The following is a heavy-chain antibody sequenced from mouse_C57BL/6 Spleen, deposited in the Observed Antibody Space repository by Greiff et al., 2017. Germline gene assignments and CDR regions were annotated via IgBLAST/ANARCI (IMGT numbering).Heavy chain of an antibody. CDR2: IYPGDGDT. CDR1: GYAFSSYW. D-gene: IGHD4-1*02. CDR3: ARSTGDRGFFDY. J-gene: IGHJ2*01. V-gene: IGHV1-80*01. Sequence: VKLQESGAELVKPGASVKISCKASGYAFSSYWMNWVKQRPGKGLEWIGQIYPGDGDTNYNGKFKGKATLTADKSSSTAYMQLSSLTSEDSAVYFCARSTGDRGFFDYWGQGTTLTVSS.